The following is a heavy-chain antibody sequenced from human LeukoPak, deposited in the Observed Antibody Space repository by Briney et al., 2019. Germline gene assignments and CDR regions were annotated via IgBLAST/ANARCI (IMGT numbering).Heavy chain of an antibody. Sequence: ASVKVSCKASGYTFTSYGISWVRQAPGQGLEWMGWICAYKGNTNYAQKLQGRVTMTTDTSTSTAYMELRRVRSDDTAVYYCARDQGEAGGDYYDSSGYYYSFDYWGQGTLVTVSS. D-gene: IGHD3-22*01. CDR2: ICAYKGNT. CDR1: GYTFTSYG. J-gene: IGHJ4*02. CDR3: ARDQGEAGGDYYDSSGYYYSFDY. V-gene: IGHV1-18*01.